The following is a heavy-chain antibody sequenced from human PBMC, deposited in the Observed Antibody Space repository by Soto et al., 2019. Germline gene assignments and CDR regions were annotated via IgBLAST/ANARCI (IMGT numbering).Heavy chain of an antibody. D-gene: IGHD2-2*02. J-gene: IGHJ6*02. Sequence: QVHLVQSGAEVKEPGASVRVSCKASGYTFTSYGFSWVRQAPGQGLEWLAWISANNGDTNSADKFQGRVTLTTDTSTSTAYMELRSLTSDDTAVYFCAKFLGYCSSTSCYKRDYYYYGMDVWGQGTTVTVSS. CDR1: GYTFTSYG. CDR3: AKFLGYCSSTSCYKRDYYYYGMDV. V-gene: IGHV1-18*01. CDR2: ISANNGDT.